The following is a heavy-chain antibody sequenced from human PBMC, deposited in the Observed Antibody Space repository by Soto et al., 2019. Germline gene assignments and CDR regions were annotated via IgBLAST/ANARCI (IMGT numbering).Heavy chain of an antibody. CDR3: ARDPRIFVSGSYTYYYYRMDV. D-gene: IGHD1-26*01. V-gene: IGHV1-2*04. Sequence: ASVKVSCKASGYTFTGYYMHWVRQAPGQGLEWMGWINPNSGGTNYAQKFQGWVTMTRDTSISTAYMELSRLRSDDTAVYYCARDPRIFVSGSYTYYYYRMDVWGQGTTVTVSS. CDR1: GYTFTGYY. CDR2: INPNSGGT. J-gene: IGHJ6*02.